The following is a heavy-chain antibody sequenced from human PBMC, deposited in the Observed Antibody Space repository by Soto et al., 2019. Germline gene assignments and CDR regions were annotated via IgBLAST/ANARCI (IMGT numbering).Heavy chain of an antibody. CDR3: ERDNTIAAADGNWLDP. CDR2: SYHSGSI. V-gene: IGHV4-4*02. J-gene: IGHJ5*02. Sequence: SETLSLTCAVSGVSISSSNLWSWVRQPPGKGLEVIVESYHSGSINYNPSLASRVTISLDKSKTQFSLQLSSVTAADTAVYYSERDNTIAAADGNWLDPWGQGTLVTVSS. CDR1: GVSISSSNL. D-gene: IGHD6-13*01.